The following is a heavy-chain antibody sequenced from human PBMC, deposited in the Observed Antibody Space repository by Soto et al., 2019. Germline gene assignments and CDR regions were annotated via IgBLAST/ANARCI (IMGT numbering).Heavy chain of an antibody. Sequence: PVGSLRLSCAASGFTFSNAWMSWVRQAPGKGLEWVGRIKSKTDGGTTDYAAPVKGRFTISRDDSKNTLYLQMNSLKTEDTAVYYCTTQRYDILTGYYAYYYYYGMDVWGQGTTVTVSS. CDR2: IKSKTDGGTT. V-gene: IGHV3-15*01. J-gene: IGHJ6*02. CDR1: GFTFSNAW. CDR3: TTQRYDILTGYYAYYYYYGMDV. D-gene: IGHD3-9*01.